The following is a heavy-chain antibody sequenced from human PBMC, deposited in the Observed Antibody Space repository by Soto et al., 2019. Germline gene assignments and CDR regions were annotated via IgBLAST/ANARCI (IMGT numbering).Heavy chain of an antibody. V-gene: IGHV1-24*01. CDR2: FDPEDGET. CDR3: ATYYDILTGYPYYFDY. Sequence: ASVKVSCKVSGYTLTELSMHWVRQAPGKGLVWMGGFDPEDGETIYAQKFQGRVTMTEDTSTDTAYMELSSLRSEDTAVYYCATYYDILTGYPYYFDYWGQGTLVTVSS. J-gene: IGHJ4*02. D-gene: IGHD3-9*01. CDR1: GYTLTELS.